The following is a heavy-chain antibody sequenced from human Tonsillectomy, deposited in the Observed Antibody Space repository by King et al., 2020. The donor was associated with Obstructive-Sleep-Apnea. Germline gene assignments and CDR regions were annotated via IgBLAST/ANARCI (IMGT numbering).Heavy chain of an antibody. J-gene: IGHJ4*02. CDR1: GDTFSSYD. D-gene: IGHD6-19*01. CDR3: ARFIAVAGVDY. V-gene: IGHV1-8*01. CDR2: MNPNNVNT. Sequence: QLVQSGAELKKPGASVKVSCKASGDTFSSYDINWVRQATGQGLEWMGRMNPNNVNTGDAQKFQVIGTMTRNTSISTANMELSSLRSEDTAVYYCARFIAVAGVDYWGQGTLVTVSS.